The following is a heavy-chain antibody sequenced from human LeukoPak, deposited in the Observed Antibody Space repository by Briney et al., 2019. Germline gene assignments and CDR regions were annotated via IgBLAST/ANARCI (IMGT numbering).Heavy chain of an antibody. CDR1: GFTFSSYS. CDR3: ARALRYFDWLSTSSEYNWFDP. Sequence: GGSLRLSCAASGFTFSSYSMNWVRQAPGKGLEWVSYISSSSSTIYYADSVKGRFTISRDNAKNSLYLQMNSLRAEDTAVYYCARALRYFDWLSTSSEYNWFDPWGQGTLVTVSS. CDR2: ISSSSSTI. V-gene: IGHV3-48*01. J-gene: IGHJ5*02. D-gene: IGHD3-9*01.